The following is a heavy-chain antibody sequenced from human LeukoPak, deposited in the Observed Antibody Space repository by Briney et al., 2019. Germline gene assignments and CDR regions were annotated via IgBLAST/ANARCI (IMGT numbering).Heavy chain of an antibody. V-gene: IGHV3-15*01. CDR1: GFTFSSYS. J-gene: IGHJ4*02. D-gene: IGHD2-8*02. CDR3: ARDGEGVLGFDY. Sequence: GGSLRLSCAASGFTFSSYSMNWVRQAPGKGLEWVGRIKSKTDGGTTDYAAPVKGRFTISRDDSKNTLYLQMNSLRAEDTAVYYCARDGEGVLGFDYWGQGTLVTVSS. CDR2: IKSKTDGGTT.